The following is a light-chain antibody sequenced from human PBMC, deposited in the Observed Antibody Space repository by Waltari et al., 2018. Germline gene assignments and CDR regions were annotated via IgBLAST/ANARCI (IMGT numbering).Light chain of an antibody. CDR3: QTFGDSRT. CDR1: QSVSGGY. V-gene: IGKV3-20*01. CDR2: TTS. J-gene: IGKJ1*01. Sequence: EIVLTQSPGTLSLSPGERVILSCRASQSVSGGYVAWYQQKPGQAPTVLIYTTSARATGIPDRFSVSGSGTDFTLTISRLEPEDSAVYYCQTFGDSRTFGQGTKVEI.